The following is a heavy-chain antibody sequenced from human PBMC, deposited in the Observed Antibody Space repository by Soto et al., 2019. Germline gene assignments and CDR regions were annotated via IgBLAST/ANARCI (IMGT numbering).Heavy chain of an antibody. CDR2: ISYDGSNK. CDR1: GFTFSSYA. V-gene: IGHV3-30-3*01. Sequence: QVQLVESGGGVVQPGRSLRLSCAASGFTFSSYAMHWVRQAPGKGLEWVAVISYDGSNKYYADSVKCRFTISRDNSKNTLDLQTTSLRAEDTAVYYCARWGAAAGKHYFDYWGQGTLVPASA. D-gene: IGHD6-13*01. J-gene: IGHJ4*02. CDR3: ARWGAAAGKHYFDY.